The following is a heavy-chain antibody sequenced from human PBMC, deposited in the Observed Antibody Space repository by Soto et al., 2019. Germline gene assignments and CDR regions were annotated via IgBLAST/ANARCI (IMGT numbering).Heavy chain of an antibody. CDR1: GGSISSYY. CDR3: ARVLFGRGNWFDP. J-gene: IGHJ5*02. D-gene: IGHD3-3*01. Sequence: QVQLQESGPGLVKPSETLSLTCTVSGGSISSYYWSWVRQPPGKGLEWIRYIYYSGSTNYNPSLKRRATISVEPSKSQFALKLSSVTAADTAVYYCARVLFGRGNWFDPWGQGTLVTVSS. V-gene: IGHV4-59*01. CDR2: IYYSGST.